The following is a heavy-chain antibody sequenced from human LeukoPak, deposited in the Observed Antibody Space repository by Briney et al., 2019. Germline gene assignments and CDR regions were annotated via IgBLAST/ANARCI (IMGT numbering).Heavy chain of an antibody. CDR2: ISYDGSNK. CDR1: GFTFSSYG. Sequence: GRSLRLSCAASGFTFSSYGMHWVRQASGKGLEWVAVISYDGSNKYYADSVKGRFTISRDNSKNTLYLQMNSLRAEDTAVYYCAKSGQQLVFWFDYWGQGTLVTVSS. CDR3: AKSGQQLVFWFDY. J-gene: IGHJ4*02. V-gene: IGHV3-30*18. D-gene: IGHD6-13*01.